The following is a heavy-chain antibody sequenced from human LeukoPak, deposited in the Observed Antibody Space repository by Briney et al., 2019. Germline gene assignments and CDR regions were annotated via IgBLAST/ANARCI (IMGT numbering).Heavy chain of an antibody. V-gene: IGHV4-59*01. CDR1: GGSISTYY. CDR2: IYYSGST. CDR3: AAVPAATSGWFDP. D-gene: IGHD2-2*01. Sequence: PSETLSLTCTVSGGSISTYYWSWIRQPPGKGLEWIGYIYYSGSTNYSPSLKSRVTLSVDTSKKQFSLKLSSVTAADTAVYYCAAVPAATSGWFDPWGQGILVTVSS. J-gene: IGHJ5*02.